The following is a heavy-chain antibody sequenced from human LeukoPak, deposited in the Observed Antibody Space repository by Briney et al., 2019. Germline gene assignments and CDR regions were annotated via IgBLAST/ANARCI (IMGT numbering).Heavy chain of an antibody. CDR2: ISNNGGYT. D-gene: IGHD2-15*01. CDR1: GFTFSSSA. Sequence: GGSLRLSCAASGFTFSSSAMSWVRQAPGKGLEWVSAISNNGGYTYYADSVQGRFTISRDNSKSTLCLQMYSLRAEDTAIYYCAKQLGYCSDGSCYFPYWGQGTLVTVSS. CDR3: AKQLGYCSDGSCYFPY. J-gene: IGHJ4*02. V-gene: IGHV3-23*01.